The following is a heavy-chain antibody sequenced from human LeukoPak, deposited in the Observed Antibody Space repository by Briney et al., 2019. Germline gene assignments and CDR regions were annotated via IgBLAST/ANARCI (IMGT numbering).Heavy chain of an antibody. J-gene: IGHJ4*02. CDR2: INPNSGGT. Sequence: GASVKVSCRASGYXFTDYYIHWVRQAPGQGLEWMGWINPNSGGTNSAQKFQGRVTMTKDTSISTAYMELSRLRSDDTAVYFCARAIAVVDYWGQGTLVTVSS. V-gene: IGHV1-2*02. D-gene: IGHD6-19*01. CDR1: GYXFTDYY. CDR3: ARAIAVVDY.